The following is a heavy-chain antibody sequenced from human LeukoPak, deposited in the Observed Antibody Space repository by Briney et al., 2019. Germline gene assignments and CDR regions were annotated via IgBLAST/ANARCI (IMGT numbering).Heavy chain of an antibody. CDR1: GYSFTSYW. Sequence: GGSLKISCKGSGYSFTSYWIGWVRQMPGKGLEWMGIIYPGDSNTKYSPSFQGQVTISADKSISTAYLQWSSLKASDTAMYYCARLGVVWQWAFDYWGQGTLVTVSS. D-gene: IGHD3-3*01. CDR3: ARLGVVWQWAFDY. V-gene: IGHV5-51*01. CDR2: IYPGDSNT. J-gene: IGHJ4*02.